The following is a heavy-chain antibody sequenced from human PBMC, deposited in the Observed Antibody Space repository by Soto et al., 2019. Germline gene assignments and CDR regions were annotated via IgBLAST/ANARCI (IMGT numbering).Heavy chain of an antibody. CDR1: GYTFTSYY. CDR3: ATVRLLECTSKTSKGYFDY. CDR2: INPSGGST. Sequence: SVKGSIKAAGYTFTSYYMHWVRQAPGQGLEWMGIINPSGGSTSYAQKFQGRVTMTRDTSTSTVYMELSSLRSEDTAVYYCATVRLLECTSKTSKGYFDYWGQGTLVTVSS. J-gene: IGHJ4*02. V-gene: IGHV1-46*01. D-gene: IGHD3-3*01.